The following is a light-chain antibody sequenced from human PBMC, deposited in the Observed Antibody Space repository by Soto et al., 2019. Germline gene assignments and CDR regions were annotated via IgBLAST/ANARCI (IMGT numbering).Light chain of an antibody. Sequence: QSALTQPASVSGSRGQSITLSCTGTSTDVGGYNYVSWYQQHPGKAPKLMICEVSNRPPGVSNRFSGSKSGNTASLSISGLQAEDEADYYCSSFTSTSTYVFGTGTKVTVL. V-gene: IGLV2-14*01. CDR1: STDVGGYNY. CDR3: SSFTSTSTYV. J-gene: IGLJ1*01. CDR2: EVS.